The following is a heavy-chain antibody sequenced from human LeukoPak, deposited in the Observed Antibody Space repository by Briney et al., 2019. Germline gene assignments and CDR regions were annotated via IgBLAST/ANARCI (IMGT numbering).Heavy chain of an antibody. CDR3: ATDGAGFDT. Sequence: GGSLRLSCAASGFTFNDYYMSWIRQAPGKGLEWLSYINIGGTNTHYADPVKGRFTISRDNAKKSLYLEMNNLRAEDTAVYYCATDGAGFDTWGQGVLVTVSS. J-gene: IGHJ5*02. CDR2: INIGGTNT. V-gene: IGHV3-11*01. CDR1: GFTFNDYY.